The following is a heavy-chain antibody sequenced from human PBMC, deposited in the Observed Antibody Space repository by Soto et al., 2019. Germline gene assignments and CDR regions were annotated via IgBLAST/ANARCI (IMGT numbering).Heavy chain of an antibody. Sequence: QVQLQESGPGLVKPSETLSLTCAVSGDSISSYYCMWIRQPPGKGLESIGYLYYGRSANYNTSLKSRVTLPAATSTNQCPLTLSSMPAADTAVYYCALRSMAVVPEYWGQGTLFTVSS. J-gene: IGHJ4*02. CDR2: LYYGRSA. CDR3: ALRSMAVVPEY. V-gene: IGHV4-59*01. CDR1: GDSISSYY. D-gene: IGHD2-2*01.